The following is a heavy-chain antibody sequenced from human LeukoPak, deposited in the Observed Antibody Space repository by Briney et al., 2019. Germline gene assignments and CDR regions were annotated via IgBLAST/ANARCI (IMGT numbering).Heavy chain of an antibody. V-gene: IGHV5-51*01. CDR1: GYSFTSYW. Sequence: GESLKISCKGSGYSFTSYWIGWVRQMPGKGLEWMGIIYPGDSDTRYSPSFQGQVTISADKSISTAYLQWSSLKASDTAMYYCARRIAAAGTSIYYFDYWGQGTLVTVSS. J-gene: IGHJ4*02. CDR3: ARRIAAAGTSIYYFDY. CDR2: IYPGDSDT. D-gene: IGHD6-13*01.